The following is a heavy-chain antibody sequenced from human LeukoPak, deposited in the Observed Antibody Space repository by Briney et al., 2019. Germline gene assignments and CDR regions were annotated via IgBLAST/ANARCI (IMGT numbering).Heavy chain of an antibody. CDR1: GYTFTGYY. Sequence: ASVKVSCKASGYTFTGYYIHWVRQAPGQGLELMGWINPNSGGTNYAQKFQGRVTMTRDTSISTAYMEVSRLRSDDTAVYYCASAPHSSGWENDAFDIWGQGTMVTVSS. V-gene: IGHV1-2*02. J-gene: IGHJ3*02. D-gene: IGHD6-19*01. CDR3: ASAPHSSGWENDAFDI. CDR2: INPNSGGT.